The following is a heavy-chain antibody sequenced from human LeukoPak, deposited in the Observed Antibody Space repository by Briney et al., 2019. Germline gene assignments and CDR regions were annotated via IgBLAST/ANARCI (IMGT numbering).Heavy chain of an antibody. D-gene: IGHD4-11*01. CDR2: LNPNSGGT. CDR1: GYTFTGYY. CDR3: ARDPPTTAGKEGDY. Sequence: ASVKVSCKASGYTFTGYYLHWVRQAPGQGLEYMGWLNPNSGGTNYAQRFQGRVTMTRDTSISTAYMELSRLRSDDTAVYYCARDPPTTAGKEGDYWGQGTLVTVSS. V-gene: IGHV1-2*02. J-gene: IGHJ4*02.